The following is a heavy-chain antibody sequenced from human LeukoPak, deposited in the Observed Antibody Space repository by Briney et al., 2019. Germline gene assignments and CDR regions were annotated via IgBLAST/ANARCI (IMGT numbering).Heavy chain of an antibody. J-gene: IGHJ4*02. CDR1: GFTFSNYA. V-gene: IGHV3-23*01. CDR3: ARDFSDTHYFDH. Sequence: GVSLRLSCAASGFTFSNYAMSWVRQAPGKGLEWVSTISGSGGNKYYAYSVKGRFTISRDNSKNTLYLQMNSLRAEDTAIYYCARDFSDTHYFDHWGQGTLVTVSS. D-gene: IGHD6-25*01. CDR2: ISGSGGNK.